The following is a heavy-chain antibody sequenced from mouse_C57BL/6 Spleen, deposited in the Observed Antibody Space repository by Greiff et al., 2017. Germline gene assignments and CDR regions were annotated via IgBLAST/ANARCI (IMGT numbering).Heavy chain of an antibody. V-gene: IGHV3-6*01. CDR3: AKSGYSNYFDY. Sequence: EVQRVESGPGLVKPSQSLSLTCSVTGYSITSGYYWNWIRQFPGNKLEWMGYISYDGSNNYNPSLKNRISITRDTSKNQFFLKLNSVTTEDTATYYCAKSGYSNYFDYWGQGTTLTVSS. CDR2: ISYDGSN. J-gene: IGHJ2*01. D-gene: IGHD2-5*01. CDR1: GYSITSGYY.